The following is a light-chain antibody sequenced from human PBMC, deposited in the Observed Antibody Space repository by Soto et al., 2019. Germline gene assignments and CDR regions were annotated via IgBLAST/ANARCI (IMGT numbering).Light chain of an antibody. CDR1: QSVSSN. V-gene: IGKV3-15*01. J-gene: IGKJ1*01. CDR2: GAS. CDR3: QQYNNWPRT. Sequence: ELLMTQSQATLSVSPGARSTPSGRASQSVSSNLAWYQQKPGQAPRLLIYGASTRATGIPARFSGSGSGTEFTLTISSLQSEDFAVYYCQQYNNWPRTFGQGTQVDIK.